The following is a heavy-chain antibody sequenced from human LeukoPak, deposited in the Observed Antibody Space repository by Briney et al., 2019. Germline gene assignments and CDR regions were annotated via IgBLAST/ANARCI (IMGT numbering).Heavy chain of an antibody. CDR3: AKDLYTSYYDTRAFDI. Sequence: GGSLRLSCAASGFTFSSYGMHWVRQAPGKGLEWVAVISYDGSNKYYADSVKGRFTISRDNSKNTLYLQMNSLRAEDTAVYYCAKDLYTSYYDTRAFDIRGQGIMVTVSS. V-gene: IGHV3-30*18. D-gene: IGHD3-22*01. CDR1: GFTFSSYG. J-gene: IGHJ3*02. CDR2: ISYDGSNK.